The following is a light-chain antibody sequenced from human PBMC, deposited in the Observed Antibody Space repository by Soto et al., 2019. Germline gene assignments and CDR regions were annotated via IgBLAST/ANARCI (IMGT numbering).Light chain of an antibody. CDR1: QSVDSTF. Sequence: EIVLTQSPGSLSLSPGQRATLSCRASQSVDSTFFAWYQKKPGQAPRLLIYGASKRDTGVPDRFSGIGSGTDFTLTISRLEPEDLAVYYCQQYMSSVTFGQGTKVEI. V-gene: IGKV3-20*01. CDR3: QQYMSSVT. J-gene: IGKJ1*01. CDR2: GAS.